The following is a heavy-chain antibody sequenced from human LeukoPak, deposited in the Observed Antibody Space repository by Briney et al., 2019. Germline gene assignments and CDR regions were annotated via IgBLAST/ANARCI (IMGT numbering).Heavy chain of an antibody. J-gene: IGHJ3*02. V-gene: IGHV1-46*01. D-gene: IGHD3-22*01. Sequence: ASVKVSCKASGYTFTSYYMHWVRQAPGQGLEWMGIINPRGGSTSYTQKFQGRVTVTRDTSTSTVYMELSSLRSEDTAVYYCARVKSYYYDTSDKDAFDIWGQGTMVTVSS. CDR3: ARVKSYYYDTSDKDAFDI. CDR2: INPRGGST. CDR1: GYTFTSYY.